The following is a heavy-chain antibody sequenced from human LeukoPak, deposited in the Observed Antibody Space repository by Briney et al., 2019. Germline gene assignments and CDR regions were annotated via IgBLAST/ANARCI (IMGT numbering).Heavy chain of an antibody. CDR1: GGSFNSYC. CDR3: ARRRRVTATTYSLDY. CDR2: IYYSGGT. D-gene: IGHD1-20*01. J-gene: IGHJ4*02. V-gene: IGHV4-59*01. Sequence: SETLSLTCTVSGGSFNSYCWSWIRQPPGKGLEWIGYIYYSGGTNYNPSLKSRVTMSVDTSKNQFSLNLSSVTAADTAVYYCARRRRVTATTYSLDYWGQGTLVTVSS.